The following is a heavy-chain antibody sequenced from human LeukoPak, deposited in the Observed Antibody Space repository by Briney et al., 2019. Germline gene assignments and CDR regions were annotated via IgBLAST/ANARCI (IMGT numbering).Heavy chain of an antibody. CDR1: GGTFSNYT. CDR3: ARGYCSGGSCYEFDY. D-gene: IGHD2-15*01. Sequence: SVKVSCKTSGGTFSNYTITWVRQAPGQGLEWMGGIIPIFGTTNYAQKFQGRVTITADESTSTAYMELSSLRSDDTAVYYCARGYCSGGSCYEFDYWGQGTLVTVSS. CDR2: IIPIFGTT. V-gene: IGHV1-69*13. J-gene: IGHJ4*02.